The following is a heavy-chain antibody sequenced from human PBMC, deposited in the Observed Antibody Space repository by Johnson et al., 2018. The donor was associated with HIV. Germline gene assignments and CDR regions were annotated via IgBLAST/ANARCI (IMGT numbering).Heavy chain of an antibody. CDR3: LQDGYCSSANCHTGAFDV. CDR2: ISGRGDNI. V-gene: IGHV3-23*04. CDR1: GFPYSSFA. Sequence: EVQVVESGGTVVQPGGSLRLSCETSGFPYSSFAMSWVRQAPGKGLEWLSRISGRGDNIYSADSVKGRFSISRDNSKNMLYLQMDSLRVEDTAVYFCLQDGYCSSANCHTGAFDVWGQGTMVTVSS. D-gene: IGHD2-2*02. J-gene: IGHJ3*01.